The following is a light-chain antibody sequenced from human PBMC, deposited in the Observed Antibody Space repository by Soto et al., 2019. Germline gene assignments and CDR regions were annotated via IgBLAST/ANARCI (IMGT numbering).Light chain of an antibody. J-gene: IGKJ1*01. Sequence: EVVLTQSPGTLSLSPGERATHSCRAIQSVSSNYLAWYQQKPGQATRLLIYGASSRATGIPDRFSGSGSGTDFTLTISRMGPEDFAVYYCQHYGSSPETFGQGTKVDIK. CDR1: QSVSSNY. CDR2: GAS. CDR3: QHYGSSPET. V-gene: IGKV3-20*01.